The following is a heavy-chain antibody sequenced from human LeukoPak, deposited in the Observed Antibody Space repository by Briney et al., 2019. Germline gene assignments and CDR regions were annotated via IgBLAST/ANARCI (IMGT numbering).Heavy chain of an antibody. D-gene: IGHD1-26*01. V-gene: IGHV3-74*01. J-gene: IGHJ3*02. CDR3: ARVDSSGSRI. CDR1: GFTFRSYW. Sequence: PGGSLRLSCAASGFTFRSYWMHWVRQVPGKGLVWVSSINSGGSRTNYADSVKGRFTISRDNAKNTLYLQMNSLRAEDTAVYYCARVDSSGSRIWGQGTMVTVSS. CDR2: INSGGSRT.